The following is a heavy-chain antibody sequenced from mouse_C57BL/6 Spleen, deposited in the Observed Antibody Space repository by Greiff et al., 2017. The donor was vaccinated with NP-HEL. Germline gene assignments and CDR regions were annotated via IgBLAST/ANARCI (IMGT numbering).Heavy chain of an antibody. CDR2: ISYDGSN. CDR1: GYSITSGYY. D-gene: IGHD2-3*01. V-gene: IGHV3-6*01. Sequence: EVKLMESGPGLVKPSQSLSLTCSVTGYSITSGYYWNWIRQFPGNKLEWMGYISYDGSNNYNPSLKNRISITRDTSKNQFFLKLNSVTTEDTATYYCARGGVDGYYGYFDYWGQGTTLTVSS. CDR3: ARGGVDGYYGYFDY. J-gene: IGHJ2*01.